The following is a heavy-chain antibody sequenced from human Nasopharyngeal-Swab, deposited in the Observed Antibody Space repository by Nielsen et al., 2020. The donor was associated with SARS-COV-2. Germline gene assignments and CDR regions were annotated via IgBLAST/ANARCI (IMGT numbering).Heavy chain of an antibody. D-gene: IGHD3-22*01. CDR3: ARYDDYYDSSGYAY. CDR2: ISGSGGST. V-gene: IGHV3-23*01. CDR1: GFTFRDYR. Sequence: GGSLRLSCAASGFTFRDYRMSWVRQAPGKGLEWVSVISGSGGSTYYADSVKGRFTISRDNSKNTLYLQMNSLRAEDTAVYYCARYDDYYDSSGYAYWGQGTLVTVSS. J-gene: IGHJ4*02.